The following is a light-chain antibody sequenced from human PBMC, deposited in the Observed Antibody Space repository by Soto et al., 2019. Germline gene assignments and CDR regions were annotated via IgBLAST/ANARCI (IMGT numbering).Light chain of an antibody. Sequence: DIQWTQSPSSLSASVGDRVTITCRASQSISNSLNWYQQRPGRAPKLLIYAASSLQSGVPSRFSGSGSGTDFTLTISSLQPEDFATYYCQQSYSTRITFGQGTRLEVK. CDR3: QQSYSTRIT. V-gene: IGKV1-39*01. J-gene: IGKJ5*01. CDR1: QSISNS. CDR2: AAS.